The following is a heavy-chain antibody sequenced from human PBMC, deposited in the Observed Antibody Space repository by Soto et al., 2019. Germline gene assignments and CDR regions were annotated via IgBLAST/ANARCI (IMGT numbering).Heavy chain of an antibody. CDR2: ISGSGGST. D-gene: IGHD3-22*01. CDR1: GFTFSSYA. V-gene: IGHV3-23*01. Sequence: EVQLLESGGGLVQPGGSLRLSCAASGFTFSSYAMSWVRQAPGKGLEWVSAISGSGGSTYYADSVKGRFTISRDNSKNTLYLQMNSLRAEDTAVYYCAKEGYYDSSGYLSGFDPWGQGTLVTVSS. CDR3: AKEGYYDSSGYLSGFDP. J-gene: IGHJ5*02.